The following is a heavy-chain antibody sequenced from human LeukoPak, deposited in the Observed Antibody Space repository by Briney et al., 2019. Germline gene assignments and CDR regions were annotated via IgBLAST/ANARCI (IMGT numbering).Heavy chain of an antibody. Sequence: PSETLSLTCTVSGGSISSYYWSWIRQPPGKGLEWIGYIYYSGSTNYNPSLKSRVTISVDTSKNQFSLKLCSVAAADTAVYYCARVRSSSSFDYWGQGTLVTVSS. V-gene: IGHV4-59*01. CDR2: IYYSGST. CDR1: GGSISSYY. CDR3: ARVRSSSSFDY. D-gene: IGHD6-6*01. J-gene: IGHJ4*02.